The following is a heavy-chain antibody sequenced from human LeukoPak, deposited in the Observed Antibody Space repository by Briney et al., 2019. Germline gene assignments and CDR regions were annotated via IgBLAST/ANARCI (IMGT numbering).Heavy chain of an antibody. CDR3: ARDRRRPPTDTVTNGYYFDY. CDR2: ISAYNGNT. J-gene: IGHJ4*02. D-gene: IGHD4-17*01. Sequence: ASVKVSCKASGYTSTSYGISWVRQAPGQGLEWMGWISAYNGNTNYAQKLQGRVTMTRDMSTSTVYTELSSLRSEDTAVYYCARDRRRPPTDTVTNGYYFDYWGQGTLVTVSS. CDR1: GYTSTSYG. V-gene: IGHV1-18*01.